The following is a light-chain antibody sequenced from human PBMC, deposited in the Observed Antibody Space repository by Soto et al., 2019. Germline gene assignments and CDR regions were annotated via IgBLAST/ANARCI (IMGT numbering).Light chain of an antibody. J-gene: IGLJ1*01. CDR2: DVS. V-gene: IGLV2-14*01. CDR1: SRDVGGYNS. Sequence: QSALTQPASVSGSPGLSIAISCTGTSRDVGGYNSVSWYQQQPGKVPKLIIYDVSSRPSGVSNRFSGSKSGNTASLTISGLQAEDEGDYYCSSYTTGGSYVFGTGTKLPVL. CDR3: SSYTTGGSYV.